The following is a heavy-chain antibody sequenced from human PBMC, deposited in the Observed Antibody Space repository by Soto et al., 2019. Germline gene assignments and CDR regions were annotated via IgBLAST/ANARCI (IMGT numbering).Heavy chain of an antibody. D-gene: IGHD6-6*01. CDR2: VYHSGST. J-gene: IGHJ4*02. CDR1: GGSMRNYY. V-gene: IGHV4-59*01. CDR3: TSSYSTSSSPDY. Sequence: PSETLSLTCSVSGGSMRNYYWNWIRQPPGRGLEWMGYVYHSGSTNYNPSLKSRVSMSVDVSRNHFSLTLHSVTAADTAVYFCTSSYSTSSSPDYWGRGTLVTVSS.